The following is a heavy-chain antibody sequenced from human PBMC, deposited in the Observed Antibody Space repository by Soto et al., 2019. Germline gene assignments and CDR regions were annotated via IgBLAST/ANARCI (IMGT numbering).Heavy chain of an antibody. Sequence: SETLSLTCTVSGGSISSGGYYWSWIRQHPGKGLEWIGEINHSGSTNYNPSLKSRVTISVDTSKNQFSLKLSSVTAADTAVYYCARARYNWNCLPYYYGMDVWGQGTTVTVSS. CDR3: ARARYNWNCLPYYYGMDV. V-gene: IGHV4-39*07. D-gene: IGHD1-7*01. J-gene: IGHJ6*02. CDR2: INHSGST. CDR1: GGSISSGGYY.